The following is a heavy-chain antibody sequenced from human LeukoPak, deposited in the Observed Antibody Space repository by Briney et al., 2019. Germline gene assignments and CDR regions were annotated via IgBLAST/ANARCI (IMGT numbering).Heavy chain of an antibody. CDR2: IYTSGFT. J-gene: IGHJ4*02. Sequence: SETLSLTCTVSGGSINYYYWTWVRQPPGKGLEWIGYIYTSGFTNYHPSLKSRVTISVDTSETQSSLKVSSVTAADTAVYYCARQTPTGDFDSWGQGILVTVSS. CDR1: GGSINYYY. D-gene: IGHD4-17*01. V-gene: IGHV4-4*09. CDR3: ARQTPTGDFDS.